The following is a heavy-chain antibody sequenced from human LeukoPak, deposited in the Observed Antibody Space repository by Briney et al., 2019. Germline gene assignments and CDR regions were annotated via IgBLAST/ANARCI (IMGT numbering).Heavy chain of an antibody. Sequence: PGGSLGLSCAASGFTFRNHWMHWVRQTPGKGLVWVSRISSDGSSTTYADSVKGRFTISRDNAKNTLYLQMNNLRAEDTAMYYCARDQRVTGRPDIDYWGQGTLVIVSS. V-gene: IGHV3-74*03. D-gene: IGHD6-6*01. CDR3: ARDQRVTGRPDIDY. CDR2: ISSDGSST. J-gene: IGHJ4*02. CDR1: GFTFRNHW.